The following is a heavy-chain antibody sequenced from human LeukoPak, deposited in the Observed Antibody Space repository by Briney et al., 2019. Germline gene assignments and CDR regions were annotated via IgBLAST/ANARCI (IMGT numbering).Heavy chain of an antibody. CDR2: IYYSGST. Sequence: PSETLSLTCTVSGGSISSSSYYWGWIRQPPGKGLEWIGSIYYSGSTNYNPSLKSRVTISVDTSKNQFSLKLSSVTAADTAVYYCARGLREKYYYGSGKKASYNWFDPWGQGTLVTVSS. CDR3: ARGLREKYYYGSGKKASYNWFDP. D-gene: IGHD3-10*01. CDR1: GGSISSSSYY. J-gene: IGHJ5*02. V-gene: IGHV4-39*07.